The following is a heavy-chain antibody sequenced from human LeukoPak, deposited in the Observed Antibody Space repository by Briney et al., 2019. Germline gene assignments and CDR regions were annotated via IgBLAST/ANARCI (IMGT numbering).Heavy chain of an antibody. CDR1: GGSISSYY. D-gene: IGHD6-19*01. CDR3: ARLMAVAAHDAFDI. V-gene: IGHV4-4*07. J-gene: IGHJ3*02. CDR2: IYTSGST. Sequence: SETLSLTCTVSGGSISSYYWSWIRQPAGKGLEWIGRIYTSGSTNYNPSLKSRVTMSVDTSKNQFSLKLSSVTAADTAVYYCARLMAVAAHDAFDIWGQGTMVTVSS.